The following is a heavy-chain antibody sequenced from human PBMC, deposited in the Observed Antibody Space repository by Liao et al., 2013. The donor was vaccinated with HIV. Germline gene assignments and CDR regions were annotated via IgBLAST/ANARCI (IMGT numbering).Heavy chain of an antibody. V-gene: IGHV4-61*02. CDR1: GGSISSGSYY. Sequence: QVQLQESGPGLVKPSQTLSLTCTVSGGSISSGSYYWSWIRQPAGKGLEWIGRIYTSGSTNYNPSLKSRVTMSVDTSKNQFSLKLSSVTAADTAVYYCAREAQYSYAPRGRYFQHWGQGTLVTVSS. D-gene: IGHD5-18*01. J-gene: IGHJ1*01. CDR3: AREAQYSYAPRGRYFQH. CDR2: IYTSGST.